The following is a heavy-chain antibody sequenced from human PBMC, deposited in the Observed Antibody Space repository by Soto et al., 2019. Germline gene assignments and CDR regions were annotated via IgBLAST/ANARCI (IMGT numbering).Heavy chain of an antibody. CDR3: ARSLRYFDWLSSGPGAYYGLDV. V-gene: IGHV1-18*01. J-gene: IGHJ6*02. CDR1: GYTFVSYG. D-gene: IGHD3-9*01. Sequence: ASMKVSCKASGYTFVSYGITWVRQAPGQGLEWMGWISTYNDNTNYAQNFQGRVTMTTDTSTSTAYMELRGLRSDDTAVYYCARSLRYFDWLSSGPGAYYGLDVWG. CDR2: ISTYNDNT.